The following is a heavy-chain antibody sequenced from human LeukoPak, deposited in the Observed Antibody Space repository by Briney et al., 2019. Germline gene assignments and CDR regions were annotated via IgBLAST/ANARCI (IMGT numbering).Heavy chain of an antibody. CDR2: IRYDGSNK. V-gene: IGHV3-30*02. CDR3: AKDRGSLFDY. CDR1: GFTFSSYG. J-gene: IGHJ4*02. Sequence: GGSLRLSCAASGFTFSSYGMHWVRQAPGKGLEWVAFIRYDGSNKYYADSVKGRLTISRDNSKNTLYLQMNSLRAEDTAVHYCAKDRGSLFDYWGQGTLVTVSS. D-gene: IGHD5-12*01.